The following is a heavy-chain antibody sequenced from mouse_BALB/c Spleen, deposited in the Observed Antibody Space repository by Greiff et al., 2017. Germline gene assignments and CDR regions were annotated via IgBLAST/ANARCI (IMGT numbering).Heavy chain of an antibody. CDR3: ARKGYDGYYGFDV. D-gene: IGHD2-3*01. V-gene: IGHV2-2*02. CDR1: GFSLTSYG. Sequence: VQVVESGPGLVQPSQSLSITCTVSGFSLTSYGVHWVRQSPGKGLEWLGVIWSGGSTDYNAAFISRLSISKDNSKSQVFFKMNSLQANDTAIYYCARKGYDGYYGFDVWGAGTTVTVSS. J-gene: IGHJ1*01. CDR2: IWSGGST.